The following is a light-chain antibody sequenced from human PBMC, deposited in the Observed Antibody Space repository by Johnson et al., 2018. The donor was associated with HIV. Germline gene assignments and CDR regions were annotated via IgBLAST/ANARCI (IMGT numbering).Light chain of an antibody. Sequence: QSVLTQPPSVSAAPGQKVTISCSGSSSNIGNNYVSWYQQLPGTAPKLLIYDNNKRPSGIPDRFSGSKSGTSATLGITGLQTVAEADYYCGTWDSSLSGVFGTGTKVTVL. CDR2: DNN. J-gene: IGLJ1*01. CDR1: SSNIGNNY. V-gene: IGLV1-51*01. CDR3: GTWDSSLSGV.